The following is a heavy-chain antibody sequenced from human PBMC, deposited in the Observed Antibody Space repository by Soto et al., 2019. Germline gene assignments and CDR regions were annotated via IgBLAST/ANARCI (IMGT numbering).Heavy chain of an antibody. CDR2: IYYSGIT. CDR1: GGSISSYY. V-gene: IGHV4-59*01. CDR3: ARGIRGSYGAFDI. Sequence: PSETLSLTCTVSGGSISSYYWSYIRQPPGKGLEWIGYIYYSGITNYNPSLKSRVTISVDTSKNQFSLKVYSVTAADTAVYYCARGIRGSYGAFDIWAQRTMVTVSS. J-gene: IGHJ3*02. D-gene: IGHD1-26*01.